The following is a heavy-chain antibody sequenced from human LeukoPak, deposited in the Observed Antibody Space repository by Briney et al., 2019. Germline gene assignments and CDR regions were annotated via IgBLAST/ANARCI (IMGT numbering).Heavy chain of an antibody. V-gene: IGHV4-59*01. J-gene: IGHJ3*02. CDR3: SRDLRDTDAFDI. CDR1: GGSISSYY. D-gene: IGHD5-24*01. CDR2: IYYSGST. Sequence: SETLSLTCTVSGGSISSYYWSWIRQPPGKGLEWVVYIYYSGSTNHNPSLKSRVTISVDTSKNQFSLKLSSVTAADTAVCYCSRDLRDTDAFDIWGQGTMVTVST.